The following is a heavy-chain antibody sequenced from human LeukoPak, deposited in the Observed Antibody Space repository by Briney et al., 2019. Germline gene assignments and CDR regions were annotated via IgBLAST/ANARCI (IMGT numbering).Heavy chain of an antibody. CDR3: AKTPREYTYLPDY. CDR1: GFSSSSFA. D-gene: IGHD2/OR15-2a*01. J-gene: IGHJ4*02. V-gene: IGHV3-23*01. CDR2: LSGSGSST. Sequence: GSLTLSSAASGFSSSSFAMSWVRQAAGKGLEGVSTLSGSGSSTFYADSVKGRFTITRDKSKNKLYLQMNSLRDKARSVYYSAKTPREYTYLPDYWGQGTLVTVSS.